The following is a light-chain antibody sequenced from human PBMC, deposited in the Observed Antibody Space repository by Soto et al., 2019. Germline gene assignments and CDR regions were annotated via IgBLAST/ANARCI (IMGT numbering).Light chain of an antibody. J-gene: IGKJ4*01. CDR1: QGVGVW. CDR2: GAS. CDR3: QQAYSHPLT. Sequence: DIQMTQSPSSVSASVGDTVTITCRASQGVGVWLGWYQQKPGKAPHLLIYGASSLQVGVPSRFSGSVSGADFTLTISNLQPEDFATYYCQQAYSHPLTFGGGTTVEIK. V-gene: IGKV1-12*01.